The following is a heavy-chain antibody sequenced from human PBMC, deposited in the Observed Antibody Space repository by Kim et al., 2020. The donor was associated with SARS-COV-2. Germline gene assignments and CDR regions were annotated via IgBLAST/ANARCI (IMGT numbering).Heavy chain of an antibody. CDR2: ISYDGSNK. D-gene: IGHD3-9*01. CDR1: GFTFSSYA. V-gene: IGHV3-30*04. J-gene: IGHJ4*02. Sequence: GGSLRLSCAASGFTFSSYAMHWVRQAPGKGLEWVAVISYDGSNKYYADSVKGRFTISRDNSKNTLYLQMNSLRAEDTAVYYCAREQSVLRYFDWLSYLPDYWGQGTLVTVSS. CDR3: AREQSVLRYFDWLSYLPDY.